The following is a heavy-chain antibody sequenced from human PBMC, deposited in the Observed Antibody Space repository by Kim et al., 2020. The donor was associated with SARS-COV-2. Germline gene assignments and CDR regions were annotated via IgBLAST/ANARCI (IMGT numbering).Heavy chain of an antibody. CDR3: TTDMDSSGWFDY. D-gene: IGHD6-19*01. CDR1: GFTFSNAW. CDR2: IKSKTDGGTT. V-gene: IGHV3-15*01. J-gene: IGHJ4*02. Sequence: GGSLRLSCVASGFTFSNAWMSWVRQAPGKGLEWVGRIKSKTDGGTTDYAAPVKGRFTISRDDSKNTLYLQMNSLKTEDTAVYYCTTDMDSSGWFDYWGQGTLVTVSS.